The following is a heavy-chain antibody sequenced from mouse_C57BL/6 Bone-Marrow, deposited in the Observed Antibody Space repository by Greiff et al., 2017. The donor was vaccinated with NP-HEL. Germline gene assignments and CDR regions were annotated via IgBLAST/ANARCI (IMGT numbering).Heavy chain of an antibody. Sequence: QVQLQPPGAELVQPGASVKMSCKASGYTFTSYWITWVMQSPGQGLAWLGVIYPGGGSTNYHAKFKSKATRTVDTSSSTAYMQLSSLTSEDSAVYYCAGELGRGFAYWGQGTLVTVSA. V-gene: IGHV1-55*01. D-gene: IGHD4-1*01. CDR2: IYPGGGST. CDR1: GYTFTSYW. CDR3: AGELGRGFAY. J-gene: IGHJ3*01.